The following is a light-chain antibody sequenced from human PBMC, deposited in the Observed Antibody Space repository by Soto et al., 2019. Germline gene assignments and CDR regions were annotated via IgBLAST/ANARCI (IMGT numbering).Light chain of an antibody. V-gene: IGKV3-15*01. Sequence: EIVMTQSPFTLSVSPGGRATLSWRASQSISDTLAWYQQKPGQAPRLLIHDASTRATGIPARFSGSGSGTEFTLTISSLQSQDFALYYCHQYNSWPPGTFGQGTKVDIK. J-gene: IGKJ2*01. CDR1: QSISDT. CDR2: DAS. CDR3: HQYNSWPPGT.